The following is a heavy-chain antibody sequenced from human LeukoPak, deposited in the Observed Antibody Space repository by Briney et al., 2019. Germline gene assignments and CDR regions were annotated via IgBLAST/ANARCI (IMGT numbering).Heavy chain of an antibody. CDR1: GFTFSSYS. CDR3: ARDGESDIVVVPAAMSWGIDY. V-gene: IGHV3-21*01. Sequence: GGSLRLSCAASGFTFSSYSMNWVRQAPGKGLEWVSSISSSSSYIYYADSVKGRFTISRDNAKNSLYLQMNSLRAEDTAAYYCARDGESDIVVVPAAMSWGIDYWGQGTLVTVSS. D-gene: IGHD2-2*01. CDR2: ISSSSSYI. J-gene: IGHJ4*02.